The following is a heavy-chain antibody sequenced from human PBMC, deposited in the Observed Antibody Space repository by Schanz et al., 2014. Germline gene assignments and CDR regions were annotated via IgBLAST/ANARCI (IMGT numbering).Heavy chain of an antibody. D-gene: IGHD3-22*01. J-gene: IGHJ5*02. CDR3: AREVGLYDRGWFDP. CDR2: INVGNGNM. V-gene: IGHV1-18*01. Sequence: QVQLVQSGAEVKKPGASVKVSCRASGYTFSSYGITWVRQAPGQGLEWMGWINVGNGNMKYSKKFQGRVTITADKSSDTAYMELSSLRSEDTAVYYCAREVGLYDRGWFDPWGQGTLVTVSS. CDR1: GYTFSSYG.